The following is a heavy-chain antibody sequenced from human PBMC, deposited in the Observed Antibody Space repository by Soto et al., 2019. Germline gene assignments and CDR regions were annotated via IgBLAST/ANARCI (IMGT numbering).Heavy chain of an antibody. CDR3: ARDHATIFGGDYYYYGMDV. D-gene: IGHD3-3*01. Sequence: SETLSLTCTVSGGSISSGGYYWSWIRQHPGKGLEWIGYIYYSGSTYYNPSLKSRVTISVDTSKNQFSLKLSSVTAADTAVYYCARDHATIFGGDYYYYGMDVWGQGXTVTVYS. J-gene: IGHJ6*02. V-gene: IGHV4-31*03. CDR2: IYYSGST. CDR1: GGSISSGGYY.